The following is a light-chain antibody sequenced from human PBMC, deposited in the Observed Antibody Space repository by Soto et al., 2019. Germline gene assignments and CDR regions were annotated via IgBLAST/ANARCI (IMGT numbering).Light chain of an antibody. Sequence: EIVLTQSPGTLSLSPGESATLSCRASQSVSSSYLAWYQQKPGQDPRPLIYGASSRAIGIPDRFSGSGSGTDFTLTISRLELEDFAVYYCQQYGSSPWTFGQGTKVEIK. V-gene: IGKV3-20*01. CDR2: GAS. CDR3: QQYGSSPWT. CDR1: QSVSSSY. J-gene: IGKJ1*01.